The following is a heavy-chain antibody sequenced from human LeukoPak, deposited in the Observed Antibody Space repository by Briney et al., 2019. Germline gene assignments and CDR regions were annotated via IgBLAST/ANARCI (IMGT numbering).Heavy chain of an antibody. CDR3: TTDSSYCSGGSCYGLTVTMALVY. D-gene: IGHD2-15*01. Sequence: GGSLRLSCAASGFIFSSYGMHWVRQAPGKGLEWVGRIKSKTDGGTTDYAAPVKGRFTISRDDSKNTLYLQMNSPKTEDTAVYYCTTDSSYCSGGSCYGLTVTMALVYWGQGTLVTVSS. J-gene: IGHJ4*02. CDR1: GFIFSSYG. CDR2: IKSKTDGGTT. V-gene: IGHV3-15*01.